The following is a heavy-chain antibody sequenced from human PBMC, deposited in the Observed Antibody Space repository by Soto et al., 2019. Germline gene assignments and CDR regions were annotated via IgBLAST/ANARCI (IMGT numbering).Heavy chain of an antibody. CDR1: GGSFSGYY. CDR2: INHSGST. Sequence: SETLSLTCAVYGGSFSGYYWRWIRQPPGKGLEWIGEINHSGSTNYNPSLKSRVTISVDTSKNKFSLKLSSVTAADTAVYYCAMTQGPYYYYYGMDVWGQGTTVTVSS. D-gene: IGHD3-16*01. V-gene: IGHV4-34*01. CDR3: AMTQGPYYYYYGMDV. J-gene: IGHJ6*02.